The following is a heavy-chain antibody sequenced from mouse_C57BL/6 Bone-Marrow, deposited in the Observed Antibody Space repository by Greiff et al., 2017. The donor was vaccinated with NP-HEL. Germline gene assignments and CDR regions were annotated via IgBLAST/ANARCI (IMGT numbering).Heavy chain of an antibody. CDR3: AGGVDGYPDY. CDR2: ITHSGET. V-gene: IGHV12-3*01. J-gene: IGHJ2*01. Sequence: VQLQQSGPGLVKPSQSLFLTCSITGFPITSGYYWIWIRQSPGKPLEWMGYITHSGETFYNPSLQSPISITRETSKNQFFLQLNSVTTEDTAMYYCAGGVDGYPDYWGQGTTLTVSS. CDR1: GFPITSGYY. D-gene: IGHD2-3*01.